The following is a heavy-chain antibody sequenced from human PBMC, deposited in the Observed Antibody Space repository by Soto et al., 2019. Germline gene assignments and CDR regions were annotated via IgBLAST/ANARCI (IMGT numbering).Heavy chain of an antibody. CDR3: ARDHPYTGPAVD. V-gene: IGHV3-48*03. J-gene: IGHJ4*01. CDR2: ISSSGSTI. CDR1: GFTFSSYE. D-gene: IGHD3-10*01. Sequence: GGSLRLSCAASGFTFSSYEMNWVRQAPGKGLEWVSYISSSGSTIYYADSVKGRFTISRDNAKNSLYLQMNSLRAEDTAVDYCARDHPYTGPAVDWGHGTLVTVSS.